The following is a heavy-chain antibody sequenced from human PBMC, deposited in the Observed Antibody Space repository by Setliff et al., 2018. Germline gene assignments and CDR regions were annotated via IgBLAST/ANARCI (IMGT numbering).Heavy chain of an antibody. CDR3: AKDKRFGESSPGYYYYGMDV. Sequence: GGSLRLSCAASGFTFDDYTMHWVRQAPGKGLEWVSLISWDGGSTYYADSVKGRFTISRDNAKNSLYLQMNSLRAEDTALYYCAKDKRFGESSPGYYYYGMDVRGQGTTVTVSS. D-gene: IGHD3-10*01. J-gene: IGHJ6*02. CDR2: ISWDGGST. V-gene: IGHV3-43*01. CDR1: GFTFDDYT.